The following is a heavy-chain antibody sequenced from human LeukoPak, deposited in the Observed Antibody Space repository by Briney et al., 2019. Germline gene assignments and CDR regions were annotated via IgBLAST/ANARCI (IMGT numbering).Heavy chain of an antibody. V-gene: IGHV4-59*01. CDR1: GGAISSYY. D-gene: IGHD3-22*01. Sequence: SQTPSLTCTVSGGAISSYYWSCIRHTPRKGLEWIGYNYYSGSTNYNPSLKSRVTISVDTSKNQFSLKLSSVTAADTAVYYCARDRPYYYDSSGYFDLWGRGTLVTVSS. CDR3: ARDRPYYYDSSGYFDL. J-gene: IGHJ2*01. CDR2: NYYSGST.